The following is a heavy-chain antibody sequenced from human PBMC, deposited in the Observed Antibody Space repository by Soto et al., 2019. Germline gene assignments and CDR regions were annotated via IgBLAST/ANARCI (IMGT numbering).Heavy chain of an antibody. V-gene: IGHV4-59*01. CDR3: ARSYYDILTGGLDWFDP. Sequence: SETLSLTCTVSGGSISSYYWSWIRQPPGKGLEWIGYIYYSGSTNYNPSLKSRVTISVDTSKNQFSLKLSSVTAADTAVYYCARSYYDILTGGLDWFDPWGQGTLVTVSS. CDR2: IYYSGST. J-gene: IGHJ5*02. D-gene: IGHD3-9*01. CDR1: GGSISSYY.